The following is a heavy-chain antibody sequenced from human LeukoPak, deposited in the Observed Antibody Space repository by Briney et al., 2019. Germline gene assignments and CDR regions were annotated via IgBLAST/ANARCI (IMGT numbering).Heavy chain of an antibody. V-gene: IGHV3-9*01. Sequence: GGSLRLSCAASGFTFDDYAMHWVRQAPGKGLEWVSGISWNSGSIGYADSVKGRFTISRDNSKNTLYLQMNSLRAEDTAVYYCAKGKYYYDSSGYYPEYFQHWGQGTLVTVSS. CDR3: AKGKYYYDSSGYYPEYFQH. J-gene: IGHJ1*01. D-gene: IGHD3-22*01. CDR2: ISWNSGSI. CDR1: GFTFDDYA.